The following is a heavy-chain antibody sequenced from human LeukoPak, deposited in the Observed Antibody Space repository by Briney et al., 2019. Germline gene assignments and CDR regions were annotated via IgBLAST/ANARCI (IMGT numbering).Heavy chain of an antibody. D-gene: IGHD3-22*01. V-gene: IGHV4-31*03. CDR1: GGSISSGGYY. CDR3: AVTSYYFDSSAYFPG. J-gene: IGHJ4*02. Sequence: SETLSLTCTVSGGSISSGGYYWSWIRRHPGRGLEWIGYIYYSGGTYYNPSLKTRVTISVDTSKNQFSLKLNSVNAADTAVYYCAVTSYYFDSSAYFPGWGQGTLVTVSS. CDR2: IYYSGGT.